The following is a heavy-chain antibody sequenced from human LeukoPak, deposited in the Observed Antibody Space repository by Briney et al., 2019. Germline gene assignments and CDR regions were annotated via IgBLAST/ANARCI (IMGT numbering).Heavy chain of an antibody. V-gene: IGHV3-23*01. D-gene: IGHD3-9*01. J-gene: IGHJ4*02. CDR1: GFTFSSYS. CDR3: ARLWGYDILTGSPPDY. CDR2: ISSSGGNT. Sequence: PGGSLRLSCAASGFTFSSYSMSWVRQAPGKGLEWVSSISSSGGNTYYADSVKGRFTISRDNSKNTLYLQMNSLRAEDTAVYYCARLWGYDILTGSPPDYWGQGTLVTVSS.